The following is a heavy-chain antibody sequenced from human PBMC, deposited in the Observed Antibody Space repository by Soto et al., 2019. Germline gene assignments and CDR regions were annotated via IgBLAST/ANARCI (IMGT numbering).Heavy chain of an antibody. CDR2: ISSSSSYI. D-gene: IGHD4-17*01. CDR1: GLTCISYS. CDR3: ARTYGDYPNWFDP. V-gene: IGHV3-21*01. J-gene: IGHJ5*02. Sequence: PGGSQRLSCAASGLTCISYSMSWVRQAPGKGLEWVSSISSSSSYIYYADSVKGRFTISRDNAKNSLYLQMNSLRAEDTAVYYCARTYGDYPNWFDPWGQGTLVTVSS.